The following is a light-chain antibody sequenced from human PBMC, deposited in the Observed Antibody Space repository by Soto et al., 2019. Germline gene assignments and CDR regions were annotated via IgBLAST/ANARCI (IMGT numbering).Light chain of an antibody. J-gene: IGLJ1*01. V-gene: IGLV1-40*01. CDR1: SSNIGAGYD. Sequence: QSVLTQPPSMSGAPGQRVTISCTGSSSNIGAGYDVHWYQHLPGTAPKLLIYANINRPSGVPDRFSGSKSGTSASLAITGLQTEDEADYYCQSSDSSLRDYVFGAGTKVTVL. CDR3: QSSDSSLRDYV. CDR2: ANI.